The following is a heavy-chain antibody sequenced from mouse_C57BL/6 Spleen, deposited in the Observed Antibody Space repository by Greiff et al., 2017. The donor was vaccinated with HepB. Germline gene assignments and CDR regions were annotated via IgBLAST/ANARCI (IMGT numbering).Heavy chain of an antibody. D-gene: IGHD1-1*01. CDR2: IYPGDGDT. CDR1: GYAFSSSW. Sequence: QVQLQQSGPELVKPGASVKISCKASGYAFSSSWMNWVKQRPGKGLEWIGRIYPGDGDTNYNGKFKGKATLTADKSSSTAYMQLSSLTSEDSAVYFCARCIYYYGSSYPSYAMDYWGQGTSVTVSS. V-gene: IGHV1-82*01. J-gene: IGHJ4*01. CDR3: ARCIYYYGSSYPSYAMDY.